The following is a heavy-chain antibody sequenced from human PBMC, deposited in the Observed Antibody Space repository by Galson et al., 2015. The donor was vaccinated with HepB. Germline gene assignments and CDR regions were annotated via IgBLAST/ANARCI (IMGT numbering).Heavy chain of an antibody. D-gene: IGHD3-22*01. CDR3: AKPPVWRLFGEIVVVTRYDAFDI. CDR1: GFTFSSYA. J-gene: IGHJ3*02. V-gene: IGHV3-23*01. CDR2: ISGSGGST. Sequence: SLRLSCAASGFTFSSYAMSWVRQAPGKGLEWVSAISGSGGSTYYADSVKGRFTISRDNSKNTLHLQMNSLRAEDTAVYYCAKPPVWRLFGEIVVVTRYDAFDIWGQGTMVTVSS.